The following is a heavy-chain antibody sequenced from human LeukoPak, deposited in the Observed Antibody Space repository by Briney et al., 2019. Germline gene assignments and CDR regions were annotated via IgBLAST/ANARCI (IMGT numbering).Heavy chain of an antibody. Sequence: SETLSLTCTVSGGSISSSSYYWGWIRQPPGKGLEWIGSIYYSGSTYYNPSLKSRVTISVDTSKNQFSLKLSSVTAADTAVYYCARTTVVTRTFDYWGQGTLVTVSS. CDR1: GGSISSSSYY. CDR2: IYYSGST. J-gene: IGHJ4*02. D-gene: IGHD4-23*01. CDR3: ARTTVVTRTFDY. V-gene: IGHV4-39*01.